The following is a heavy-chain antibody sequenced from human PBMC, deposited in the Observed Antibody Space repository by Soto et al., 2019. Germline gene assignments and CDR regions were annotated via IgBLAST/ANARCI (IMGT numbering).Heavy chain of an antibody. V-gene: IGHV1-18*01. D-gene: IGHD6-19*01. J-gene: IGHJ4*02. CDR3: ARVSSAFDY. Sequence: GASVKVSCEASGYTFTSYGISWVRQAPGQGLEWMGWISAYNGNTDYAQKFQGRVTMTTDTSTTTAYMELRSLRSDDTAVYYCARVSSAFDYWGRGILVTVSS. CDR1: GYTFTSYG. CDR2: ISAYNGNT.